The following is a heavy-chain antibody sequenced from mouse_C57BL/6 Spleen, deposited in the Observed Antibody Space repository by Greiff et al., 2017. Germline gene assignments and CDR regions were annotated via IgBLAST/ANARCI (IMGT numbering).Heavy chain of an antibody. V-gene: IGHV1-62-2*01. CDR2: FYPGSGSI. CDR3: ARHGGVYYDYDGYFDY. J-gene: IGHJ2*01. CDR1: GYTFTEYT. D-gene: IGHD2-4*01. Sequence: QVQLQQSGAELVKPGASVKLSCKASGYTFTEYTIHWVKQRSGQGLEWIGWFYPGSGSIKYNEKFKDKATLTADKSSSTVYMELSRLTSEDSAFYFCARHGGVYYDYDGYFDYWGQGTTLTVSS.